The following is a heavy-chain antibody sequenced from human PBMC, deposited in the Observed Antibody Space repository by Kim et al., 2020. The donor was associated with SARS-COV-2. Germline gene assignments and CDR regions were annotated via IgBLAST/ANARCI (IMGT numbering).Heavy chain of an antibody. Sequence: ASVKVSCKASGYTFTSYAISWVRQAPGQGLEWMGWIIAYNGNTNYAQKLQGRVTMTTDTSTSTAYMELRSLRSDDTAVYYCARDQKAIGSGSYYSGWGGYWGQGTLVTVSS. CDR1: GYTFTSYA. CDR3: ARDQKAIGSGSYYSGWGGY. D-gene: IGHD3-10*01. CDR2: IIAYNGNT. V-gene: IGHV1-18*01. J-gene: IGHJ4*02.